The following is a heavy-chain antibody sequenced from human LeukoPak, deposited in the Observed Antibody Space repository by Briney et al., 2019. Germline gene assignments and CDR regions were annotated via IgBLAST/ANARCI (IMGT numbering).Heavy chain of an antibody. CDR1: GFTFDDYG. V-gene: IGHV3-20*01. Sequence: GGSLTLSCAASGFTFDDYGMSWVRQAPGKGLEWVSGINWNGGSTGYADSVEGRFTISRDNAKNSLCLQMNSLRAEDTALYHCARDSYRFVVLLLSLIKNFDYWGQGTLVTVSS. CDR2: INWNGGST. D-gene: IGHD3-3*01. J-gene: IGHJ4*02. CDR3: ARDSYRFVVLLLSLIKNFDY.